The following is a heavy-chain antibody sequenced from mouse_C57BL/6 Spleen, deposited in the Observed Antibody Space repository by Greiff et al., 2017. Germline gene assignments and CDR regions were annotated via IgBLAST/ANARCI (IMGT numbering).Heavy chain of an antibody. CDR3: AREGYSNYEDYLDY. D-gene: IGHD2-5*01. CDR2: IYPGSGNT. J-gene: IGHJ2*01. Sequence: QVQLQQSGAELVRPGASVKLSCKASGYTFTDYYINWVKQRPGQGLEWIARIYPGSGNTYYNEKFKGKATLTAEKSSSTAYMQLSSLTSEDSAVYFCAREGYSNYEDYLDYWGQGTTLTVSS. CDR1: GYTFTDYY. V-gene: IGHV1-76*01.